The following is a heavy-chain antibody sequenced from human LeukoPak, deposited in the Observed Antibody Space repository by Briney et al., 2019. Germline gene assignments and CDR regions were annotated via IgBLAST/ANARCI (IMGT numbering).Heavy chain of an antibody. CDR2: ISYDGINK. CDR1: GLIFSNYA. V-gene: IGHV3-30-3*01. D-gene: IGHD2-21*02. J-gene: IGHJ4*02. Sequence: PGGSLRLSCAASGLIFSNYAMHWVRQAPGKGLEWVAVISYDGINKYYADSVKGRFTISRDNAKNSLYLQMNSLRAEDTAVYYCARDYCGGDCYPDYWGQGTLVTVSS. CDR3: ARDYCGGDCYPDY.